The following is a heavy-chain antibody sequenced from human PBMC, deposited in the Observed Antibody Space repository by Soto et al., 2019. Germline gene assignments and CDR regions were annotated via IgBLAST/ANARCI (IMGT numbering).Heavy chain of an antibody. CDR3: AEPGPGY. Sequence: GGSLRLSCAASGFTFSSYTMSWVRQAPGKGLECVSYISSTSTTMYYADSVKGRFTISRDNAKNSLYLQMDNLTEEDTAVYYCAEPGPGYWGQGALVTVSS. CDR1: GFTFSSYT. V-gene: IGHV3-48*02. CDR2: ISSTSTTM. J-gene: IGHJ4*02.